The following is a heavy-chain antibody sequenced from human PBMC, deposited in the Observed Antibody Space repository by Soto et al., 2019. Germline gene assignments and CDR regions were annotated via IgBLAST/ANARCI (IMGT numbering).Heavy chain of an antibody. V-gene: IGHV3-33*01. CDR2: IWYHGIDK. CDR3: ATGLLGVCTGGNCPLDY. CDR1: GFTFSRQA. Sequence: QVQLVESGGGVLQPERSLRLSCAASGFTFSRQAMHWVRQAPGRGLKWVAVIWYHGIDKYYADSVKGSFTISRDNSKNTVYVQMNSLRGEDTAVYYCATGLLGVCTGGNCPLDYWGQGTLVTVSS. D-gene: IGHD2-15*01. J-gene: IGHJ4*02.